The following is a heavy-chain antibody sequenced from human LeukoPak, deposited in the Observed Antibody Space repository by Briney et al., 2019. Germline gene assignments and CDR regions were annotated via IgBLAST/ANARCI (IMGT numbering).Heavy chain of an antibody. Sequence: QAGGSLRLSCAASGFTFSNHAMSWVRQAPGKGPEWVSAIDYSGGRTYPTDSVRGRFTISRDNSKNTLFLQINSLRAEDTALYYCAKAPSGSPMGVERHFDSWGQGTLVTVSS. CDR3: AKAPSGSPMGVERHFDS. J-gene: IGHJ4*02. CDR2: IDYSGGRT. V-gene: IGHV3-23*01. CDR1: GFTFSNHA. D-gene: IGHD1-1*01.